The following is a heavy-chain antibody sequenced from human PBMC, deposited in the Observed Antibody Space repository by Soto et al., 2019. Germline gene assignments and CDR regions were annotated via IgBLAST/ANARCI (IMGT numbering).Heavy chain of an antibody. CDR1: GFTFSSYA. CDR2: INDYGTTI. CDR3: ARGGLEPFDY. V-gene: IGHV3-74*01. Sequence: GSLRLSCAASGFTFSSYAMSWVRQAPGKGLVWVSRINDYGTTINYAESVEGRFIISRDDAKSEVYLQMNNLRAEDSAVYYCARGGLEPFDYWGQGALVTVSS. J-gene: IGHJ4*02. D-gene: IGHD1-1*01.